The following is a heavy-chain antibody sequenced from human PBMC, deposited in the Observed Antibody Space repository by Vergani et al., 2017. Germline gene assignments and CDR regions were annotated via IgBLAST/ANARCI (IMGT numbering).Heavy chain of an antibody. CDR2: IIPIFGTA. J-gene: IGHJ4*02. CDR1: GGTFSSYA. CDR3: AKDRPRDWETPLFLFDY. V-gene: IGHV1-69*13. Sequence: QVQLVQSGAEVKKPGSSVKVSCKASGGTFSSYAISWVRQAPGQGLEWMGRIIPIFGTANYAQKFQGRVTITADESTSTAYMELSSLRSEDTAVYYCAKDRPRDWETPLFLFDYWGQGTLVAVSS. D-gene: IGHD1-26*01.